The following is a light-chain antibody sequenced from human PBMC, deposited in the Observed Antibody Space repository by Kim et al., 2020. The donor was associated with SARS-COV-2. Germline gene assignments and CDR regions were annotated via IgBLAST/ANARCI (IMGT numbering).Light chain of an antibody. CDR2: DVT. Sequence: QSVLTQPASVSGSPGQSITISCTGTSSDVGGYNYVSWYQQHPGKAPKLIIYDVTKRPSGVSDRFSGSKSGNTASLTISGLQAEDEADYYCSSYTSSDTWVFGGGTKLTVL. V-gene: IGLV2-14*03. CDR3: SSYTSSDTWV. J-gene: IGLJ3*02. CDR1: SSDVGGYNY.